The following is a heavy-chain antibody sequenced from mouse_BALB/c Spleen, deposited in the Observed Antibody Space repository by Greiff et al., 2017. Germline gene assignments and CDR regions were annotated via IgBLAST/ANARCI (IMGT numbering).Heavy chain of an antibody. D-gene: IGHD2-3*01. J-gene: IGHJ3*01. V-gene: IGHV1-14*01. CDR3: ARGGSLYDGYGFAY. Sequence: VQLQHSGPELVKPGASVKMSCKASGYTFTSYVMHWVKQKPGQGLEWIGYINPYNDGTKYNEKFKGKATLTSDKSSSTAYMELSSLTSEDSAVYYCARGGSLYDGYGFAYWGQGTLVTVSA. CDR2: INPYNDGT. CDR1: GYTFTSYV.